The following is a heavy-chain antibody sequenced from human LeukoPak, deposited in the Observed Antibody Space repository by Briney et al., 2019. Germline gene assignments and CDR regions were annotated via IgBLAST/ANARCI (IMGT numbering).Heavy chain of an antibody. J-gene: IGHJ4*02. CDR3: ARGFRGPNFDH. CDR1: GYSISSGSY. Sequence: KSSETLSLTCTVSGYSISSGSYWGWIRQTPGKGLEWIGYIYHGGRTDYNPFLKSRVTISVDTSKNQFSLKLSSVTAADTAVYFCARGFRGPNFDHWGQGTLVTVSS. CDR2: IYHGGRT. D-gene: IGHD3-10*01. V-gene: IGHV4-38-2*02.